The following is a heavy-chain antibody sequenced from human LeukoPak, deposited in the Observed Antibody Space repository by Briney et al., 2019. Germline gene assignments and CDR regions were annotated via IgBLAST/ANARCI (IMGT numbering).Heavy chain of an antibody. CDR2: ISGSGDST. CDR3: AARLYYDIT. Sequence: PGGSLRLSCVASGFTLRSYVMNWVRQTPGKGLEWVSSISGSGDSTFYADSVKGRFSISRDNSKNTLYLQVNGLRTEDTAVYYCAARLYYDITWGQGTLVTVSS. CDR1: GFTLRSYV. V-gene: IGHV3-23*01. J-gene: IGHJ4*02. D-gene: IGHD3-22*01.